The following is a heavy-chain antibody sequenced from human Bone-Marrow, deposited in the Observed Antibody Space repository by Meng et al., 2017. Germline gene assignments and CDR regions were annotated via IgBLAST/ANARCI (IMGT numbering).Heavy chain of an antibody. J-gene: IGHJ6*02. CDR1: GGSFSGYY. D-gene: IGHD1-7*01. CDR2: INHSGST. CDR3: YMELNRLRSDDTAVYYCARASLVSPAAFYYYYMDV. Sequence: SETLSLTCAVYGGSFSGYYWSWIRQPPGKGREWIGEINHSGSTNYNPSLKSRVTISVDTSKNQFSLKLSSVTAADTSTSTVYMELNRLRSDDTAVYYCARASLVSPAAFYYYYMDVWGQGTTVTVSS. V-gene: IGHV4-34*01.